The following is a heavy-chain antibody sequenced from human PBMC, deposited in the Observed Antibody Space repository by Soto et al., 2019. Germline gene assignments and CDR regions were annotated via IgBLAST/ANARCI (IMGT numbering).Heavy chain of an antibody. CDR1: GGTFISYA. CDR2: IIPIFGTA. D-gene: IGHD2-2*01. J-gene: IGHJ6*02. V-gene: IGHV1-69*06. Sequence: QVQLVQSGAEVKKPWSSVKVSFKASGGTFISYAISWVRQAPGQGLEWMGGIIPIFGTANYAQKVQGRVPITADKSTSTASMELSSLRSEDTAVYYCARDIVVVPAYYYGMDVWGQGTTVTVSS. CDR3: ARDIVVVPAYYYGMDV.